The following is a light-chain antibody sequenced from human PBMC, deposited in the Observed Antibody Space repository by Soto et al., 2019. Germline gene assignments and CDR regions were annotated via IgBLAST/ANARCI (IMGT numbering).Light chain of an antibody. CDR1: SSDVGIYNY. CDR2: EVS. J-gene: IGLJ1*01. CDR3: SSYTTSSTRV. V-gene: IGLV2-14*01. Sequence: QSALTQPASVSGSPGQSIAISCTGSSSDVGIYNYVSWYQQHPGKVPKLIIYEVSNRPSGVSNRFSGSKSGNTASLTISGLPAEDEADHYCSSYTTSSTRVFGTGTKLTVL.